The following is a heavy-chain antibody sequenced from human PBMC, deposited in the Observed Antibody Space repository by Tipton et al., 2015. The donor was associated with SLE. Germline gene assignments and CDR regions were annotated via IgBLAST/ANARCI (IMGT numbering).Heavy chain of an antibody. CDR2: ISYDGSNK. CDR1: GFTFSIYA. D-gene: IGHD2-21*01. V-gene: IGHV3-30*04. CDR3: ASSLVFSFDY. J-gene: IGHJ4*02. Sequence: SLRLSCAASGFTFSIYAMHWVRQAPGKGLEWVAVISYDGSNKYYADSVKGRFTISRDNSKNTLYLQMNSLRAEDTAVYYCASSLVFSFDYWGQGTLVTVSS.